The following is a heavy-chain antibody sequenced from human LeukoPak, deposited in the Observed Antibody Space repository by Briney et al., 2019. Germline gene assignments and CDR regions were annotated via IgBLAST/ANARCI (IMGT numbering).Heavy chain of an antibody. J-gene: IGHJ5*02. CDR3: ARNSSLTTLKGGWFDP. CDR1: GYSINSGYS. Sequence: PSETLSLTCAVSGYSINSGYSWTWLRQRPGKGLEWIGNIYHSGYAYYNPSLKSRVTISLGASKNQFSLRLSSVTAADTAVYYCARNSSLTTLKGGWFDPWGQGTLVTVSS. CDR2: IYHSGYA. D-gene: IGHD4-11*01. V-gene: IGHV4-38-2*01.